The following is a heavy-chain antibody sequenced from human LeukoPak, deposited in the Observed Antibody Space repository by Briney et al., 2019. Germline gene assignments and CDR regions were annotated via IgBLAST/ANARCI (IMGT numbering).Heavy chain of an antibody. V-gene: IGHV3-48*03. D-gene: IGHD3-22*01. CDR3: ARTYDSSGYYYSYYFDY. CDR2: ISSSGGTI. J-gene: IGHJ4*02. Sequence: GGSLRLSCAASGFTFSSYEMNWVRQAPGKGLEWVSYISSSGGTIYYADSVKGRFTISRDNAKNSLYLQMNSLRAEDTAVYYCARTYDSSGYYYSYYFDYWGQGTLVTVSS. CDR1: GFTFSSYE.